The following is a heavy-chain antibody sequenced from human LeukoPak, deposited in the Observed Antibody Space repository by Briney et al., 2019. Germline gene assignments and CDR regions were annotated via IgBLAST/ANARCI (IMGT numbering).Heavy chain of an antibody. Sequence: PGGSPRLSXAASGFTFSSYAMSWVRQAPGKGLEWVSAISGSGGSTYYADSVKGRFTISRDNSKNTLYLQMNSLRAEDTAVYYCAKDGGSSWSNWFDPWGQGTLVTVSS. D-gene: IGHD6-13*01. V-gene: IGHV3-23*01. J-gene: IGHJ5*02. CDR2: ISGSGGST. CDR3: AKDGGSSWSNWFDP. CDR1: GFTFSSYA.